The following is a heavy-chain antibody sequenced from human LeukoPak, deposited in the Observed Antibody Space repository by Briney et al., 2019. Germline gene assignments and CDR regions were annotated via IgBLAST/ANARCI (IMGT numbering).Heavy chain of an antibody. CDR2: ISCRGGST. CDR1: GFTFSSYA. CDR3: AKGYYDILTDYFHNWFNP. J-gene: IGHJ5*02. V-gene: IGHV3-23*01. Sequence: GGSLRLSCAASGFTFSSYAVSWVRQAPGGGLEWVSTISCRGGSTFYADSVKGRFTISRDNSKNTLYLQMNSLRADDTAVYYCAKGYYDILTDYFHNWFNPWGQGTLVIVSS. D-gene: IGHD3-9*01.